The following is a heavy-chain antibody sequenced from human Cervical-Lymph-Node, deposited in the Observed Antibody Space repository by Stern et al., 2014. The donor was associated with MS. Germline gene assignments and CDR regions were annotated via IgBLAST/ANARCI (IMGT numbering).Heavy chain of an antibody. CDR3: ARSTDSVEEAFDY. Sequence: QVQLQESGPGLVKPSQTLSLTCTVSGGSITSGDFSWSWIRQSPGKGLAWIGYFFYGGSTDYNPSLRSRVTISGDTSKNQFSLKLSSVTAADTAVYYCARSTDSVEEAFDYWGQGNLVTVSS. D-gene: IGHD3-16*01. CDR1: GGSITSGDFS. CDR2: FFYGGST. J-gene: IGHJ4*02. V-gene: IGHV4-30-4*01.